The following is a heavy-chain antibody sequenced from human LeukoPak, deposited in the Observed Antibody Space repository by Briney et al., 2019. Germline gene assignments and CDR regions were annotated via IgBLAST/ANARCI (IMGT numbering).Heavy chain of an antibody. Sequence: PSETLSLTCTVSGGSISSYYWSWIRQPAGKGLEWIGRIYTSGSTNYNPSLKSRVTISADRSTNQISLKLTSVTAADTAVYYCARGPGGYRGYLVMWGQGTLVTVSS. CDR3: ARGPGGYRGYLVM. CDR2: IYTSGST. D-gene: IGHD5-12*01. CDR1: GGSISSYY. J-gene: IGHJ3*02. V-gene: IGHV4-4*07.